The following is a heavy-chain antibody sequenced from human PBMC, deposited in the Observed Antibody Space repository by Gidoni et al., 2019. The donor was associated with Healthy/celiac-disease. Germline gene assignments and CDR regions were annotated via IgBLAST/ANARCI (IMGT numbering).Heavy chain of an antibody. CDR3: ARVGYCSGGSCYSDAFDI. V-gene: IGHV1-8*01. D-gene: IGHD2-15*01. CDR1: GYTFTSYD. CDR2: MNPNSGNT. Sequence: QVQLVQSGAEVKKPGASVKVSCKASGYTFTSYDINWVRQATGQGLEWMGWMNPNSGNTGYAQKFQGRVTMTRNTSISTAYMELSSLRSEDTAVYYCARVGYCSGGSCYSDAFDIWGQGTMVTVSS. J-gene: IGHJ3*02.